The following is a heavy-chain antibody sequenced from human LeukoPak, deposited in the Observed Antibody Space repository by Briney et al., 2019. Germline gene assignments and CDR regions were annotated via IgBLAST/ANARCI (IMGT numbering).Heavy chain of an antibody. CDR2: ISSSSSYM. D-gene: IGHD6-13*01. Sequence: GGSLRLSCAASGFTFSSYSMNWVRQAPGKGLEWVSSISSSSSYMYYADSVRGRFTISRDNAKNSLYMQVNSLRAEDTAVYYCARGGYSSSWYHDSWGQGTLVTVSS. V-gene: IGHV3-21*01. CDR3: ARGGYSSSWYHDS. J-gene: IGHJ4*02. CDR1: GFTFSSYS.